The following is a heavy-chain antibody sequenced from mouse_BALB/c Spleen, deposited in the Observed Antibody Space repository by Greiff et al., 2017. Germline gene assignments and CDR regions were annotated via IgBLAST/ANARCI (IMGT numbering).Heavy chain of an antibody. V-gene: IGHV1-9*01. D-gene: IGHD2-1*01. CDR1: GYTFSSYW. Sequence: QVQLQQSGAELMKPGASVKISCKATGYTFSSYWIEWVKQRPGHGLEWIGEILPGSGSTNYNEKFKGKATFTADTSSNTAYMQLSSLTSEDSAVYYCARTGNYVGYAMDYWGQGTSVTVSS. CDR3: ARTGNYVGYAMDY. CDR2: ILPGSGST. J-gene: IGHJ4*01.